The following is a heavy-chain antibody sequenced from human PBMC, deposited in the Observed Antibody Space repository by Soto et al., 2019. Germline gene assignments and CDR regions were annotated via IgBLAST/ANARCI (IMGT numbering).Heavy chain of an antibody. CDR3: ASVGGFGATTIDY. D-gene: IGHD3-10*01. CDR1: GGSISSGDYY. CDR2: IYYSGST. V-gene: IGHV4-30-4*01. J-gene: IGHJ4*02. Sequence: QVQLQESGPGLVKPSQTLSLTCTVSGGSISSGDYYWSWIRQPPGKGLEWIGYIYYSGSTYYNPSLRSRVTISVDPSKNQVPLRLSSVAAADTAVYYCASVGGFGATTIDYWGQGTLVTVSS.